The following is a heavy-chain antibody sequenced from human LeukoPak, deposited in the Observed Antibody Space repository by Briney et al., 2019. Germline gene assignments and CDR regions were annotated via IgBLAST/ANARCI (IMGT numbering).Heavy chain of an antibody. CDR2: IIPIFGTA. Sequence: GSSVKVSCKASGGTFSSYAISWVRQAPGQGLEWMGGIIPIFGTANYVQKFQGRVTITADESTSTAYMELSSLRSEDTAVYYCARGYSGGSGYYYGMDVWGKGTTVTVSS. J-gene: IGHJ6*04. CDR1: GGTFSSYA. V-gene: IGHV1-69*01. CDR3: ARGYSGGSGYYYGMDV. D-gene: IGHD1-26*01.